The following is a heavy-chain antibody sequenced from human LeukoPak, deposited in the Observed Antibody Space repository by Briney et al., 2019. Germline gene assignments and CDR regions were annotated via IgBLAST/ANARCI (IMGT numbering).Heavy chain of an antibody. V-gene: IGHV3-66*02. J-gene: IGHJ4*02. D-gene: IGHD3-22*01. CDR2: IYSGGST. CDR1: GFTVSSNY. CDR3: ARSLYYYDSSGYFSSINPSSN. Sequence: PGGSLRLSCAASGFTVSSNYMSWVRQAPGKGLEWVSVIYSGGSTYYADSVKGHFTISRDNSKNTLYLQMNSLRAEDTSVYYCARSLYYYDSSGYFSSINPSSNWGQGTLVTVSP.